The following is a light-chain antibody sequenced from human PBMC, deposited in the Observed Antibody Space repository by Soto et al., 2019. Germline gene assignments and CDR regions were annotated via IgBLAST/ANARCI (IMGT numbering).Light chain of an antibody. J-gene: IGLJ3*02. Sequence: SYELTQPPSVSVAPGKTASVACGGSNIGGKSVHWYQKKSGQAPVLVMYYDSDRPSGIPERFSGSNSGNTATLTISRVEAGDEDDDYCQGWDTSSGHVVFGGGTKLTVL. CDR2: YDS. CDR3: QGWDTSSGHVV. V-gene: IGLV3-21*01. CDR1: NIGGKS.